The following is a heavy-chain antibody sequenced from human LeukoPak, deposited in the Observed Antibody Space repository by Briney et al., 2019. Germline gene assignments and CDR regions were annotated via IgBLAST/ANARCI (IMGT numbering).Heavy chain of an antibody. CDR2: ISYDGSNK. V-gene: IGHV3-30*04. Sequence: PGRSLRLSCAASGFTFSSYAMHWVRQAPGKGLEWVAVISYDGSNKYYADSVKGRFTISRDNSKITLYLQMNSLRAEDTAEYYCARSKIQLWLIHYWGQGTLVTVSS. CDR3: ARSKIQLWLIHY. J-gene: IGHJ4*02. D-gene: IGHD5-18*01. CDR1: GFTFSSYA.